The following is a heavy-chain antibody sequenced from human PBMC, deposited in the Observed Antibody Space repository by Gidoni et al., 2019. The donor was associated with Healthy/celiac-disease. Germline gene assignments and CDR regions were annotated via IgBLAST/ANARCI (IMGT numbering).Heavy chain of an antibody. CDR3: AKDRGFGEFVFDY. V-gene: IGHV3-30*18. J-gene: IGHJ4*02. Sequence: QVQLVESGGDVVQPGRSLRLSCAASGFTFRSYGMHWVRQAPGKGLEWVAVISYDGSNKYYADSVKGRFTISRDNSKNTLYLQMNSLRAEDTAVYYCAKDRGFGEFVFDYWGQGTLVTVSS. D-gene: IGHD3-10*01. CDR2: ISYDGSNK. CDR1: GFTFRSYG.